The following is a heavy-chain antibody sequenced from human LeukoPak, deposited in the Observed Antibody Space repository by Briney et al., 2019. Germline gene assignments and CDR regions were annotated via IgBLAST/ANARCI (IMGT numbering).Heavy chain of an antibody. CDR3: ARSIAVAGGGFDY. CDR1: GGSISSGDYY. J-gene: IGHJ4*02. CDR2: IYYSGST. D-gene: IGHD6-19*01. V-gene: IGHV4-30-4*01. Sequence: PSETLSLTCTVSGGSISSGDYYWSWIRQPPGKGLEWIGYIYYSGSTYYNPSLKSRVTISVDTSKNQFSLKLSSVTAADTAVYYCARSIAVAGGGFDYWGQGTLVTVSS.